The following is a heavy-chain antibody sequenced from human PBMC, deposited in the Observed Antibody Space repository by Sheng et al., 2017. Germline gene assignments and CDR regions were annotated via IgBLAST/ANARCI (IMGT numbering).Heavy chain of an antibody. Sequence: QLQLQESGSGLVKPSQTLSLTCAVSGGSISSGGYSWSWIRQPPGKGLEWIGYIYHSGSTYYNPSLKSRVTISVDRSKNQFSLKLSSVTAADTAVYYCARGGGDYGGNSIPQIWGQGTMVTISS. V-gene: IGHV4-30-2*01. CDR1: GGSISSGGYS. J-gene: IGHJ3*02. CDR3: ARGGGDYGGNSIPQI. CDR2: IYHSGST. D-gene: IGHD4-17*01.